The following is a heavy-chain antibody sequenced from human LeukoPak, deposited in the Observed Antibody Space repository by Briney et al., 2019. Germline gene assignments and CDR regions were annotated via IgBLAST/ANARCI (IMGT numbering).Heavy chain of an antibody. CDR3: SRVRRELRFLEWLFFLDY. D-gene: IGHD3-3*01. J-gene: IGHJ4*02. CDR1: GGSISSSSYY. CDR2: IYYSGIT. Sequence: PSETLSLXCTVSGGSISSSSYYWGWIRQPPGKGLEWIGSIYYSGITYYNPSLKSRVTISVDTSKNQFSLKLSSVTAADTAVYYCSRVRRELRFLEWLFFLDYWGQGTLVIVSS. V-gene: IGHV4-39*01.